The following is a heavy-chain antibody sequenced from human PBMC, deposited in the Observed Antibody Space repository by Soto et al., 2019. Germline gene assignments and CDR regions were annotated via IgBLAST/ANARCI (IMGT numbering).Heavy chain of an antibody. Sequence: QITLNESGPTVVKPTETLTLTCTFSGFSLTTSGVGVGWVRQSPGKAPEWLAFIYWDDDKRYSTSLKSRLTITTDTSKNKVVLTMANVDPADTATYYCAHRVLRAVFGLVTTTAIYFDFWGQGTPVVVSS. CDR2: IYWDDDK. D-gene: IGHD3-3*01. V-gene: IGHV2-5*02. J-gene: IGHJ4*02. CDR3: AHRVLRAVFGLVTTTAIYFDF. CDR1: GFSLTTSGVG.